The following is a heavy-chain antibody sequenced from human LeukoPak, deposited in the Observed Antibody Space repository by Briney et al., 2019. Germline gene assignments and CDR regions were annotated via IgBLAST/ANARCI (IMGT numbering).Heavy chain of an antibody. CDR1: GYNFDIYW. CDR3: ARQGGGYYYY. V-gene: IGHV5-51*01. CDR2: IFPGDSDT. J-gene: IGHJ4*02. Sequence: GESLKISRKTSGYNFDIYWIAWVRQMPGKGLECMGIIFPGDSDTRYSPSFQGQVTISADASISTAYLQWSSLKASDTAMYYCARQGGGYYYYWGQGTLVTVSS. D-gene: IGHD3-22*01.